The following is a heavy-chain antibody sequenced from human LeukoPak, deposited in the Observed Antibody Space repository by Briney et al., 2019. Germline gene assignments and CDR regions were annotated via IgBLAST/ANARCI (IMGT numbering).Heavy chain of an antibody. J-gene: IGHJ4*02. Sequence: HPGGSLRLSCAASGFTFSSYAMSRVRQAPGKGLEWVSAISSGGSTYYADSVKGRFTISRDNSKNTLYLQMNSLRAEDTAVYYCAKLDSSGKYPDYWGQGTLVTVSS. CDR1: GFTFSSYA. CDR2: ISSGGST. D-gene: IGHD3-10*01. V-gene: IGHV3-23*01. CDR3: AKLDSSGKYPDY.